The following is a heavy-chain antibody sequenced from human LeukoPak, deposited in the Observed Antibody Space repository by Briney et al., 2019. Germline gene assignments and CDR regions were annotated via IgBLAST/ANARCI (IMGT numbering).Heavy chain of an antibody. CDR2: ISSSSSYI. D-gene: IGHD6-19*01. Sequence: PGGSLRLSCAASGFTFSSYSMNWVRQAPGKGLEWVSSISSSSSYIYYADSVKGRFTISRDNAKNSLYLQMNSLRAEDTAVYYCARDLHSSGWSYYFDYWGQGTLVTVSS. CDR3: ARDLHSSGWSYYFDY. J-gene: IGHJ4*02. V-gene: IGHV3-21*01. CDR1: GFTFSSYS.